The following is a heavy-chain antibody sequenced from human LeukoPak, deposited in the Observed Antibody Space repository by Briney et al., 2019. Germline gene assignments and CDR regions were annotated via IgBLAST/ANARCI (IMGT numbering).Heavy chain of an antibody. CDR3: ARDHQVSYFDY. CDR1: GFTFSASS. CDR2: ISDDGSNE. D-gene: IGHD6-6*01. Sequence: PGGSLRLSCAASGFTFSASSMHWVRQAPGKGLEWVALISDDGSNESFADSVKGRFTISRHNSKNTLYLQMNSLRADDTAVYYCARDHQVSYFDYWGQGTLVTVSS. J-gene: IGHJ4*02. V-gene: IGHV3-30*04.